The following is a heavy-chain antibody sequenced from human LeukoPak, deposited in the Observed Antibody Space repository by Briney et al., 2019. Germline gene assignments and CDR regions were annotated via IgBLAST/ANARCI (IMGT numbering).Heavy chain of an antibody. CDR1: GGSISSYY. J-gene: IGHJ4*02. CDR2: IYYSGST. V-gene: IGHV4-59*01. Sequence: SETLSLTCTVSGGSISSYYWGWIRQPPGKGLEWIGYIYYSGSTNYNPSLKSRVTISVDTSKNQFSLKLSSVTAADTAVYYCARTHITMVRGVIITTFDYWGQGTLVTVSS. CDR3: ARTHITMVRGVIITTFDY. D-gene: IGHD3-10*01.